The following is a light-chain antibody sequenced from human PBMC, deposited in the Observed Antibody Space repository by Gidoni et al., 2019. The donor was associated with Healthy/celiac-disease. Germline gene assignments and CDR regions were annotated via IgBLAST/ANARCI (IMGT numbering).Light chain of an antibody. CDR2: AAS. J-gene: IGKJ1*01. CDR1: QGISSY. V-gene: IGKV1-8*01. Sequence: AIRMTQSPSSFSASTGDRVTITCLASQGISSYLAWYQQKPGKAPKLLIYAASTLQSGVPARFSGSGSVTDFTLTISCLQSEDFATYYCQQYYSYPRTFGQGTKVEIK. CDR3: QQYYSYPRT.